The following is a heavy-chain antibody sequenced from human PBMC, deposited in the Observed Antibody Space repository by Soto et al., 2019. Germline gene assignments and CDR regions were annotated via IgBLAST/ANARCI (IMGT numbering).Heavy chain of an antibody. J-gene: IGHJ4*02. V-gene: IGHV1-2*02. Sequence: QGHLVQSGDEVKKPGASVRVSCKASGYSFTGNSMHWVRQVPGQGLEWRGWINPNNGGTNYAQRFPGRVTMTRATSVSTASMDLNRLKSHDTAVYYCAIPSSRVFYWHQGSLVTLSS. CDR2: INPNNGGT. CDR3: AIPSSRVFY. D-gene: IGHD2-15*01. CDR1: GYSFTGNS.